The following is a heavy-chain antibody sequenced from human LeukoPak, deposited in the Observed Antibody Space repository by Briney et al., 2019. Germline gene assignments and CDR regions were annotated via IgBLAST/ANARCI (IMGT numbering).Heavy chain of an antibody. CDR2: IDTAGGT. CDR3: IRESNYYDSSTSPGYFDL. V-gene: IGHV3-13*04. D-gene: IGHD3-22*01. J-gene: IGHJ2*01. CDR1: GFTFSTYD. Sequence: GGSPRLSCAASGFTFSTYDMHWVRQAAGKGLEWVSAIDTAGGTYYPGSVKGRFTISRENTKNSLYLQMNSLRAGDTAVYYCIRESNYYDSSTSPGYFDLWGRGTLVTVSS.